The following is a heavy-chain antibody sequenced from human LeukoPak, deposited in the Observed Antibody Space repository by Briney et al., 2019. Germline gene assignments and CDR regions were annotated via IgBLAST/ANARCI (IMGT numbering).Heavy chain of an antibody. CDR2: IIPIFGIA. D-gene: IGHD3-22*01. V-gene: IGHV1-69*04. CDR1: GGTFSSYA. J-gene: IGHJ4*02. Sequence: SVKVSCKAFGGTFSSYAISWVRQAPGQGLEWMGRIIPIFGIANYAQKLQGRVTITADKSTSTAYMELSSLRSEDTAVYYCARAPDYYDSSGYWYYFDYWGQGTLVTVSS. CDR3: ARAPDYYDSSGYWYYFDY.